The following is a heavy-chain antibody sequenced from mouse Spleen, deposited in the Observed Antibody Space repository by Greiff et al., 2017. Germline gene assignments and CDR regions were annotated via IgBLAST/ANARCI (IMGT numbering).Heavy chain of an antibody. D-gene: IGHD3-1*01. CDR3: VRHKLGSSGAMDY. CDR2: IRSKSNNYAT. Sequence: DVKLVESGGGLVQPKGSLKLSCAASGFSFNTYAMNWVRQAPGKGLEWVARIRSKSNNYATYYADSVKDRFTISRDDSESMLYLQMNNLKTEDTAMYYCVRHKLGSSGAMDYWGQGTSVTVSS. CDR1: GFSFNTYA. V-gene: IGHV10-1*01. J-gene: IGHJ4*01.